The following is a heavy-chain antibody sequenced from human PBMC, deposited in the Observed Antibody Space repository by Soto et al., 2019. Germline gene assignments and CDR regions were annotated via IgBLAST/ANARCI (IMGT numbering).Heavy chain of an antibody. CDR2: TYYRSKWFI. CDR1: GDSVSSNTAT. J-gene: IGHJ4*02. CDR3: ARRSAPTTPSAEFGF. Sequence: SQTLSLTCAISGDSVSSNTATWNWIRQSPSRGLEWLGRTYYRSKWFIEYAVSVKSRITINPDTSKNQFSLQLNSVTPEDTAVYHSARRSAPTTPSAEFGFWDEGFLVTVSS. V-gene: IGHV6-1*01. D-gene: IGHD1-26*01.